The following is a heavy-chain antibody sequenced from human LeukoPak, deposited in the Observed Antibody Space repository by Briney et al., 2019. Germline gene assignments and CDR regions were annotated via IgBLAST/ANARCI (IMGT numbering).Heavy chain of an antibody. CDR3: ARDRYDILTGYVRFDY. Sequence: GGSLRLSCAASGFTFSSFSMNWERPAPGLGREGVSYISSSSSTIYYADSVKGRFTISRDNAKNSLYLQMNSLRAEDTAVYYCARDRYDILTGYVRFDYWGQGTLVTVSS. CDR2: ISSSSSTI. D-gene: IGHD3-9*01. V-gene: IGHV3-48*01. CDR1: GFTFSSFS. J-gene: IGHJ4*02.